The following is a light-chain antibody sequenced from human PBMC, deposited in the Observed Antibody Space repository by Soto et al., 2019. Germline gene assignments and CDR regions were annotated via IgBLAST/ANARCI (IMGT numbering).Light chain of an antibody. V-gene: IGLV2-8*01. CDR1: SSDVGGYNY. CDR3: QSYDSSLSDVV. CDR2: EVT. Sequence: QSALTQPPSASGSPGQSVTISCTGTSSDVGGYNYVSWYQQHPGKAPKLMIYEVTKRPSGVPDRFSGSKSGNTASLTVSGLQAEDEADYYCQSYDSSLSDVVFGGGTKLTVL. J-gene: IGLJ2*01.